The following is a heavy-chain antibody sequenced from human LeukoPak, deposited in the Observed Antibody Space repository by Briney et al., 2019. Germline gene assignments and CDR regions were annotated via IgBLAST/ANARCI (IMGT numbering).Heavy chain of an antibody. CDR1: GFTFSSYA. V-gene: IGHV3-30-3*01. CDR2: ISYDGSNK. CDR3: ARSAGGYEDYYYYYGMDV. Sequence: PGGSLRLSCAASGFTFSSYAMHWVRQAPGKGLEWVAVISYDGSNKYYADSVKGRFTISRDNSKNTLYLQMNSLRAEDTAVYYCARSAGGYEDYYYYYGMDVWGQGTTVTVSS. D-gene: IGHD5-12*01. J-gene: IGHJ6*02.